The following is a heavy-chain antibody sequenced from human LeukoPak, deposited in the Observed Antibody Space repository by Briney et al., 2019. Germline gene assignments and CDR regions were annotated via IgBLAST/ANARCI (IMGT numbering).Heavy chain of an antibody. D-gene: IGHD2-2*02. J-gene: IGHJ4*02. CDR1: GYTFTSYD. CDR3: ARGGYCSSTSCYRGGLGY. Sequence: ASVKVSCKASGYTFTSYDINWVRQATGQGLEWMGWMNPNSGNTGYAQKFQGRVTITRNTSISTAYMELSSLRSEDTAVYYCARGGYCSSTSCYRGGLGYWGQGTLVTVSS. V-gene: IGHV1-8*03. CDR2: MNPNSGNT.